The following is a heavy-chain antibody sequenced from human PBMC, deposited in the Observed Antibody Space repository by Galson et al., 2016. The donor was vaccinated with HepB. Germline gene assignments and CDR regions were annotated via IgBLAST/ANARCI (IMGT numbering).Heavy chain of an antibody. CDR2: IKSKADRGTT. V-gene: IGHV3-15*07. CDR3: TRTGLGDFDY. D-gene: IGHD1/OR15-1a*01. Sequence: SLRLSCAASGLIFKNAWMNWVRQAPGKGLEWVGRIKSKADRGTTEYSAPVKGRFTISGDDSKNSVYLHMNGLKFEDAAIYYCTRTGLGDFDYWGRGTLVTVSS. CDR1: GLIFKNAW. J-gene: IGHJ4*02.